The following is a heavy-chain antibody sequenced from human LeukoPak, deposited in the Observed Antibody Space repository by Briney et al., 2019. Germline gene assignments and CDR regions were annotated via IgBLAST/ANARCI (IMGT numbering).Heavy chain of an antibody. Sequence: SVKVSCKASGYTFTSYGISWVRQAPGQGLEWMGGIIPIFGTANCAQKFQGRVTITADESTSTAYMELSSLRSEDTAVYYCARGNSYYYDSSGYNYWGQGTLVTVSS. V-gene: IGHV1-69*13. CDR3: ARGNSYYYDSSGYNY. CDR1: GYTFTSYG. J-gene: IGHJ4*02. CDR2: IIPIFGTA. D-gene: IGHD3-22*01.